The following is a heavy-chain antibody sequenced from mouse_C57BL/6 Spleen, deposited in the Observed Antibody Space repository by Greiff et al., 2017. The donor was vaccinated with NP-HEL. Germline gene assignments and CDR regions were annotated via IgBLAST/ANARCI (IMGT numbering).Heavy chain of an antibody. J-gene: IGHJ3*01. CDR1: GFSLTSYG. CDR3: ARNRYDYDVSFAY. Sequence: VKLMESGPGLVQPSQSLSITCTVSGFSLTSYGVHWVRQSPGKGLEWLGVIWSGGSTDYNAAFISRLSISKDNSKSQVFFKMNSLQADDTAIYYCARNRYDYDVSFAYWGQGTLVTVSA. D-gene: IGHD2-4*01. CDR2: IWSGGST. V-gene: IGHV2-2*01.